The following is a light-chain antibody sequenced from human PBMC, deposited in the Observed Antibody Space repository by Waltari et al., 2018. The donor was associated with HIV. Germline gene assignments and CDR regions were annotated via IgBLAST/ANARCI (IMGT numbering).Light chain of an antibody. J-gene: IGKJ2*01. V-gene: IGKV1-5*03. CDR1: QNINDW. Sequence: DIQMTQSPSPLSARVGERVIITCRASQNINDWLAWYQQKPGKAPNLLIYKASTLESGVPSRFSGSGSGTEFTLTISSLQPDDFATYYCQQYNSYPYTFGQGTKLEIK. CDR3: QQYNSYPYT. CDR2: KAS.